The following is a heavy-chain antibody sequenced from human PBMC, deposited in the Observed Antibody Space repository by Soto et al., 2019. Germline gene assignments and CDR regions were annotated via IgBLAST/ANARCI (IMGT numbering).Heavy chain of an antibody. CDR3: ARDLITMVRGVTDYYYGMDV. J-gene: IGHJ6*02. D-gene: IGHD3-10*01. CDR2: ISAYNGNT. V-gene: IGHV1-18*01. CDR1: GYTFTSYG. Sequence: SVKVSCKASGYTFTSYGISWVRQAPGQGLEWMGWISAYNGNTNYAQKLQGRVTMTTDTSTSTAYMELRSLRSDDTAVYYCARDLITMVRGVTDYYYGMDVWGQGTTVTVSS.